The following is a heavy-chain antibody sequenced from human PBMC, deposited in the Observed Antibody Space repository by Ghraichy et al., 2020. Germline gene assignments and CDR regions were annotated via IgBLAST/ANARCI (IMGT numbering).Heavy chain of an antibody. CDR2: FDPEDGET. CDR1: GYTLTELS. V-gene: IGHV1-24*01. CDR3: ATGFKEAPYYYDSTSKDASYYFDY. Sequence: ASVKVSCKVSGYTLTELSMHWVRQAPGKGLEWMGGFDPEDGETIYAQKFQGRVTMTEDTSTDTAYMELSSLRSEDTAVYYCATGFKEAPYYYDSTSKDASYYFDYWGQGTLVTVSS. J-gene: IGHJ4*02. D-gene: IGHD3-22*01.